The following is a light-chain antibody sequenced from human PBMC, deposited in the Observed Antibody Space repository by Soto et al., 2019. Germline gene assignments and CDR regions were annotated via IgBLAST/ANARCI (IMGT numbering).Light chain of an antibody. Sequence: DIQMTQSPSTLSGSVGDRVTITCRASQTISSWLTWYQQKPGQAPKLLIYKASTFESGVPSRFSGSGSGTEFTLTISSRQPDDLATYYCQHYNSYSETFGQGTKVELK. CDR3: QHYNSYSET. CDR2: KAS. V-gene: IGKV1-5*03. CDR1: QTISSW. J-gene: IGKJ1*01.